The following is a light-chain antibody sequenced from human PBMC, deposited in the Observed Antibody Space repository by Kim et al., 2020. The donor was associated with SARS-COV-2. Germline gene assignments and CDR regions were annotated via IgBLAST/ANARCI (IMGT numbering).Light chain of an antibody. J-gene: IGLJ2*01. CDR3: SSYTSSNVV. CDR1: SSDVGGYSY. CDR2: DVS. Sequence: QSALTQPASVSGSPGQSITISCTGTSSDVGGYSYVSWYQQHPGKAPKLMIYDVSNRPSGVSNRFSGSKSGNTASLTISGLQAEDEADYYCSSYTSSNVVFGGGTQLTVL. V-gene: IGLV2-14*03.